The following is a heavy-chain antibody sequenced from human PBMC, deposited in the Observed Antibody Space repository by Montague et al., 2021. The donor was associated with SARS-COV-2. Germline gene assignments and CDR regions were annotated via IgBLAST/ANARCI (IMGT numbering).Heavy chain of an antibody. D-gene: IGHD1-26*01. CDR2: ISSSSSTI. CDR3: AREVGSGIDP. V-gene: IGHV3-48*04. J-gene: IGHJ5*02. Sequence: SLRLSCAASGFTFSSYSMNWVRQAPGKGLEWVSYISSSSSTIYYSDSVKGRFTIFRDNAKNSLYLQMNSLRAEDTAVYYCAREVGSGIDPWGQGTLVTVSS. CDR1: GFTFSSYS.